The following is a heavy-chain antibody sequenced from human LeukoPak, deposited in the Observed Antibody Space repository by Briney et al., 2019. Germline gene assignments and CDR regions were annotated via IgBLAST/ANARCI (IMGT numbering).Heavy chain of an antibody. Sequence: SETLSLTCTVSGYSINSGYYWGWIRQPPGKGLEWIGSIYHSGSTYYNPSLKSRVTISVDTSKNQFSLKLSSVTAADTAVYYCARDRHWGQGTLVTVSS. V-gene: IGHV4-38-2*02. CDR1: GYSINSGYY. CDR2: IYHSGST. CDR3: ARDRH. J-gene: IGHJ4*02.